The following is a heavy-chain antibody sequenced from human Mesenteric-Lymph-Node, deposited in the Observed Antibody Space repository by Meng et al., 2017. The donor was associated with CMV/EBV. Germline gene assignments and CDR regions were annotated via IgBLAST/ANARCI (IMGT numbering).Heavy chain of an antibody. D-gene: IGHD3-22*01. CDR2: IKQDGSEK. V-gene: IGHV3-7*01. CDR3: ARDGAVVVKHLMGYYGMDV. CDR1: GFTFSYYG. J-gene: IGHJ6*02. Sequence: GESLKISCAASGFTFSYYGIHWVRQAPGKGLEWVANIKQDGSEKYYVDSVKGRFTISRDNAKNSLYLQMNSLRAEDTAVYYCARDGAVVVKHLMGYYGMDVWGQGTTVTVSS.